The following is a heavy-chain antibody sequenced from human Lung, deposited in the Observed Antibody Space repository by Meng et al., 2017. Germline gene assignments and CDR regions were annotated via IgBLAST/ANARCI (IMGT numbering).Heavy chain of an antibody. Sequence: QVQPVHPGADVKKPGASVQVSCQASCYTFIRYGISWVRQAPGQGLEWMGWISTYNGNTNYAQKFQGRVTMTTDTSTSTAYMELRSLRSDDTAVYYCAVMGLYGDYDNWYFDLWGRGTLVTVSS. CDR1: CYTFIRYG. CDR2: ISTYNGNT. D-gene: IGHD4-17*01. J-gene: IGHJ2*01. V-gene: IGHV1-18*01. CDR3: AVMGLYGDYDNWYFDL.